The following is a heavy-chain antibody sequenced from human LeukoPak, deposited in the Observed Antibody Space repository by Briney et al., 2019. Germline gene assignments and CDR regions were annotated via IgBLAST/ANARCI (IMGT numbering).Heavy chain of an antibody. J-gene: IGHJ4*02. CDR2: INPNNGGT. D-gene: IGHD6-13*01. Sequence: GASVKVSCKASGYTFTGYYMHWVRQAPGQGLEWLGWINPNNGGTNYAQKFQGRVTMTRDTSISTAYMELSRLRSDDTAVYYCARGRYLTTLGGAAAGFLDNWGQGTLVTVSS. CDR3: ARGRYLTTLGGAAAGFLDN. CDR1: GYTFTGYY. V-gene: IGHV1-2*02.